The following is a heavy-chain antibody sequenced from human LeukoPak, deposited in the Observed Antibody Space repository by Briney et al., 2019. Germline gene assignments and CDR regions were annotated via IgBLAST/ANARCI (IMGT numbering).Heavy chain of an antibody. J-gene: IGHJ4*02. Sequence: GGSLRLSCAASGFTFSSYSMNWVRQAPGKGLEWVSSISSSSSYIYYADSVKGRFTISRDNAKNSLYLQMNSLGAEDTAVYYCARALVGSSWSYFDYWGQGTLVTVSS. CDR3: ARALVGSSWSYFDY. V-gene: IGHV3-21*01. CDR2: ISSSSSYI. D-gene: IGHD6-13*01. CDR1: GFTFSSYS.